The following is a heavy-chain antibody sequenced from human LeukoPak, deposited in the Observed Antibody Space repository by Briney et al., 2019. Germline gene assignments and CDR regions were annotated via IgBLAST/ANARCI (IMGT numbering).Heavy chain of an antibody. D-gene: IGHD3-22*01. V-gene: IGHV1-2*06. CDR1: GYTFTGYY. J-gene: IGHJ3*02. CDR3: ARDVKLYYYDSSGYYNDAFDI. Sequence: ASVKVSXKVSGYTFTGYYMHWVRQAPGQGLEWMGRINPNSGGTDYAQKFQGRVTMTRDTSISTAYMELSRLRSDDTAVYYCARDVKLYYYDSSGYYNDAFDIWGQGTMVTVSS. CDR2: INPNSGGT.